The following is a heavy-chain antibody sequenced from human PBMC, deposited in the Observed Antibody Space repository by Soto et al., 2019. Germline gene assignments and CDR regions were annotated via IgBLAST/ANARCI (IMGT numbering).Heavy chain of an antibody. V-gene: IGHV1-69*02. D-gene: IGHD3-10*01. J-gene: IGHJ4*02. Sequence: ASVKVSCKASGGTFSSYTISWVRQAPGQGLEWMGRIIPILGIANYAQKFQGRVTITADKSTSTAYMELSSLRSEDTAVYYCASETYYYGSGSRKGFDYWGQGTLVTVSS. CDR2: IIPILGIA. CDR1: GGTFSSYT. CDR3: ASETYYYGSGSRKGFDY.